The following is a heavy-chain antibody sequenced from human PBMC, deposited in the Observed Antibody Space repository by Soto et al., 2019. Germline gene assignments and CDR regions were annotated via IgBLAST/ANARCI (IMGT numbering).Heavy chain of an antibody. CDR1: GGTFSSYA. CDR2: IIPIFGTA. J-gene: IGHJ6*02. V-gene: IGHV1-69*01. CDR3: ASVIVVVPAAIENYYYYGMDV. D-gene: IGHD2-2*01. Sequence: QLQLVQSGAEVKKPGSSVKVSCKASGGTFSSYAISWVRQAPGQGLEWMGGIIPIFGTANYAQKFQGRVTITADESTSTAYMELSSLRSEDTAVYYCASVIVVVPAAIENYYYYGMDVWGQGTTVTVSS.